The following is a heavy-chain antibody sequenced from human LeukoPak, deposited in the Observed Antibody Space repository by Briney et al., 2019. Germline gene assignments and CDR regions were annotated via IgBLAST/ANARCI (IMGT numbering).Heavy chain of an antibody. V-gene: IGHV4-34*01. Sequence: SETPSLTCAVYGGSFNDYYWSWIRQPPGKGLEWIGEISHIESTNYNPSLKSRVTVSGDTSKNQFSLKLRSVTAADTAVYYCARGVTWILRNGYYYYYYMDVWGKGTTVTVSS. CDR3: ARGVTWILRNGYYYYYYMDV. D-gene: IGHD5-12*01. CDR2: ISHIEST. CDR1: GGSFNDYY. J-gene: IGHJ6*03.